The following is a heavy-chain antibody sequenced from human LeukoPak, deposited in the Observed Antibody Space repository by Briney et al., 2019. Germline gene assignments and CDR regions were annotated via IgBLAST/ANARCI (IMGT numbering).Heavy chain of an antibody. D-gene: IGHD3-10*01. Sequence: SETLSLTCTVSGGSISSYYWSWIRQPAGQGLEWIGRIHSSGSTNYSPSLKSRVAMSLDTSKNQFSLELSSVTAADTAVYYCAREAVHYGSGSLDYWGQGTLVTVSS. CDR3: AREAVHYGSGSLDY. V-gene: IGHV4-4*07. CDR2: IHSSGST. CDR1: GGSISSYY. J-gene: IGHJ4*02.